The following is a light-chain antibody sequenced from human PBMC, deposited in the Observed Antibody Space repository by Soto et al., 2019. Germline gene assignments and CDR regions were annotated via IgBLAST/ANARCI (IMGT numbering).Light chain of an antibody. Sequence: QAALPQPPSASGSPGDSLTISCTGTSSDVDDYTFISWYRQDPGKAPKLLIYEVSKRPAAVSPRFSGSKSGNTAALTIYKLHAEDEADYYCSSYVGRRYFFGSGTKVTVL. J-gene: IGLJ1*01. V-gene: IGLV2-8*01. CDR1: SSDVDDYTF. CDR3: SSYVGRRYF. CDR2: EVS.